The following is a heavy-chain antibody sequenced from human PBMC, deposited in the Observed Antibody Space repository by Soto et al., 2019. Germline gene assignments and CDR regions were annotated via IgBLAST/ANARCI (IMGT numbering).Heavy chain of an antibody. CDR3: ARHVPVYSGCVEGLDYYYMDV. CDR1: GGSISSYY. V-gene: IGHV4-59*08. Sequence: SETLSLTCTVSGGSISSYYWSWIRQPPGKGLEWIGYIYYSGSTNYNPSLKSRVTISVDTSKNQFSLKLSSVTAADTAVYYCARHVPVYSGCVEGLDYYYMDVWGKGTTVTVSS. J-gene: IGHJ6*03. CDR2: IYYSGST. D-gene: IGHD5-12*01.